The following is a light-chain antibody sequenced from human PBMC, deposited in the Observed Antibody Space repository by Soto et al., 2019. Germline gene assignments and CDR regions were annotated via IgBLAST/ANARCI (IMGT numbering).Light chain of an antibody. V-gene: IGKV3-11*01. CDR1: QSVSSY. J-gene: IGKJ4*01. Sequence: EIVLTQSPATLSLSPGERATLSCRASQSVSSYLAWYQQKPGQAPRLLIYDASNRATRIPARFSGSGSGTDFTLTISSLEPEEFAVYYCQQRSNWLLTFGGGTKVEIK. CDR3: QQRSNWLLT. CDR2: DAS.